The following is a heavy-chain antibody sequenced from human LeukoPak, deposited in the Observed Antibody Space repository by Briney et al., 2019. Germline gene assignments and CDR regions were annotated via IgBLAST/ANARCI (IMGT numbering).Heavy chain of an antibody. D-gene: IGHD6-25*01. CDR3: ARQDSSGSQGVWFDP. V-gene: IGHV5-51*01. Sequence: GESLKISCKGSGYSFTSYWIGWVRQMPGKGLEWMGIIYPGDSDTRYSPSFQGQVTISADKSISTAYLQWSSLKASDTAMYYCARQDSSGSQGVWFDPWGQGTLVTVSS. CDR1: GYSFTSYW. J-gene: IGHJ5*02. CDR2: IYPGDSDT.